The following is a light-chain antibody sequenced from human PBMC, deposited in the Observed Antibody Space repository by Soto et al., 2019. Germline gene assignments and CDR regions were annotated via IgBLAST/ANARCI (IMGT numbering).Light chain of an antibody. V-gene: IGKV2-30*01. Sequence: DVVLPQSPLALPVTLGQPASISCRSSQRLVYSDGNTYLTWFHQRPGQSPRRLIYRVSNRDSGVPDRFSGSGSGTDVTLTISRVEAEDGGIYYCMQGTHWPPITFGPGTKVDIK. CDR1: QRLVYSDGNTY. CDR3: MQGTHWPPIT. CDR2: RVS. J-gene: IGKJ3*01.